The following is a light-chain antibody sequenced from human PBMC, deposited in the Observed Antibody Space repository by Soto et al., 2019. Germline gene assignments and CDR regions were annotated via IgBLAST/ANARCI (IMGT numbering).Light chain of an antibody. CDR3: QQSYRGPPT. J-gene: IGKJ1*01. Sequence: DIQLTQSPSSLSASLGDRVTITCRASQTPSIYLNWYQQTPGKAPKLLIYAASSLQSGVPSRFSGSGSGTDFTLTISSLQPEDFATYYCQQSYRGPPTFGQGTRLEI. CDR2: AAS. CDR1: QTPSIY. V-gene: IGKV1-39*01.